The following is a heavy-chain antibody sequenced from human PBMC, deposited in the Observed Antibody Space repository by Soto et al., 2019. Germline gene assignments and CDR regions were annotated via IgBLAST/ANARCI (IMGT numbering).Heavy chain of an antibody. CDR2: IIPILGIA. CDR1: GGTFSSYT. V-gene: IGHV1-69*02. D-gene: IGHD5-12*01. Sequence: SVKVSCKASGGTFSSYTISWVRQAPGQGLEWMGRIIPILGIANYAQKFQGRVTITADKSTSTAYMELSSLRSEDTAVYYCARTGRRDGYNFGPDYWGQGTLVTVSS. CDR3: ARTGRRDGYNFGPDY. J-gene: IGHJ4*02.